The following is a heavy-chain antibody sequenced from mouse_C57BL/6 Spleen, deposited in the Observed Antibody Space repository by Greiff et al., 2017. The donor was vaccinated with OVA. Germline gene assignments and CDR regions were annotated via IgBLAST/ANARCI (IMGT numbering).Heavy chain of an antibody. CDR1: GFTFSSYA. J-gene: IGHJ1*03. V-gene: IGHV5-4*01. D-gene: IGHD1-1*01. CDR3: ARDTTTVAYWYFDV. CDR2: IGDGGSYT. Sequence: EVKLVESGGGLVKPGGSLKLSCAASGFTFSSYAMSWVRQTPEKRLEWVATIGDGGSYTYYPDNVKGRFTISRDTAKNNLYLQMSHLKSEDTAMYYCARDTTTVAYWYFDVWGTGTTVTVSS.